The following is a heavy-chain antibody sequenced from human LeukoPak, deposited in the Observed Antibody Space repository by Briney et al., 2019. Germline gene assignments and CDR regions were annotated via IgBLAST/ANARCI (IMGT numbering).Heavy chain of an antibody. CDR2: INPSGSST. J-gene: IGHJ4*02. CDR1: GYTFTSHY. V-gene: IGHV1-46*01. CDR3: ARSYSGTGWYFMY. D-gene: IGHD6-19*01. Sequence: ASVKVSCKASGYTFTSHYMHWVRQAPGQGLEWMGLINPSGSSTLYAQKFQGRVTMTRDMSTTTDYMELSSLRSEDTAVYYCARSYSGTGWYFMYWGQGTLVTVSS.